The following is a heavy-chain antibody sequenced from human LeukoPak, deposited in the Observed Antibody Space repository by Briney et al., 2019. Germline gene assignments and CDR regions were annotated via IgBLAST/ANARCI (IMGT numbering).Heavy chain of an antibody. CDR2: ISYDGSNK. Sequence: GGSLRLSCAASGFTFSSYAMHWVRQAPGKGLEWVAVISYDGSNKYYADSVKGRFTISRDNSKNTLYLQMNSPRAEDTAVYYCARDGIASALSYFDYWGQGTLVTVSS. CDR1: GFTFSSYA. V-gene: IGHV3-30-3*01. D-gene: IGHD6-13*01. CDR3: ARDGIASALSYFDY. J-gene: IGHJ4*02.